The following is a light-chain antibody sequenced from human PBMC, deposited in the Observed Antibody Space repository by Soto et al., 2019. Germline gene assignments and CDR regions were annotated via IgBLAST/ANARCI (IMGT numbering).Light chain of an antibody. V-gene: IGLV2-14*01. CDR2: EVS. Sequence: QSVLTQSASVSRTPGQSITISCTGTSSDIGGYNYVSWYQQHPDKAPKLMIFEVSNRPSGVSIRFSGSKSGNTASLTISGLLPEDEADYYCSSYTTSSTLAFGGGTKVTVL. J-gene: IGLJ2*01. CDR1: SSDIGGYNY. CDR3: SSYTTSSTLA.